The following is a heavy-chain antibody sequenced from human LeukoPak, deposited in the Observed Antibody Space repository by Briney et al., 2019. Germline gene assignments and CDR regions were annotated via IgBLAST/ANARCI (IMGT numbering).Heavy chain of an antibody. CDR2: ISSSSSYI. J-gene: IGHJ4*02. V-gene: IGHV3-21*01. CDR3: ARDFGYPQDFDWLPFDY. Sequence: GGSLRLSCAASGFTFSSYSMNWVRQAPGKGLEWVSPISSSSSYIYYADSVKGRFTISRDNAKNSLYLQMNSLRAEDTAVYYCARDFGYPQDFDWLPFDYWGQGALVTVSS. CDR1: GFTFSSYS. D-gene: IGHD3-9*01.